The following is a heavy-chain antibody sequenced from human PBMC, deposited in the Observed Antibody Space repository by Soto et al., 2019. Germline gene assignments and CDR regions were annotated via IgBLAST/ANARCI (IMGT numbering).Heavy chain of an antibody. V-gene: IGHV1-3*01. CDR1: GYTFTIHA. Sequence: ASVKVSCKASGYTFTIHAIHWVRQAPGQRLEWMGWINGGDGKTEYSQTFQGGVTLTRDTSTTTVYMELNTLTSQDTAVYYCARGFSGSAGFWGQGTLVTVSS. CDR2: INGGDGKT. CDR3: ARGFSGSAGF. D-gene: IGHD3-10*01. J-gene: IGHJ4*02.